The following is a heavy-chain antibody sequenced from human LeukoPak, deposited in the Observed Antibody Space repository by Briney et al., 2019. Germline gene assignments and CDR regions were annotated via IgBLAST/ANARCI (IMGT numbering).Heavy chain of an antibody. CDR3: ARDSSSWYGEIDY. D-gene: IGHD6-13*01. CDR1: GFTFSSYS. CDR2: ISSSSSNI. J-gene: IGHJ4*02. V-gene: IGHV3-21*01. Sequence: GGSLRLSCAASGFTFSSYSMTWVRQAPGKGLELVSSISSSSSNIYYGDSVKGRFTISRDHAKNSLYLQMNSLRAEDTAVYYCARDSSSWYGEIDYWGQGTLVTVSS.